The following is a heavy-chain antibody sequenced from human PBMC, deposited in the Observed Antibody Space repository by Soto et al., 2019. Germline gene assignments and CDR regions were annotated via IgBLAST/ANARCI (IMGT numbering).Heavy chain of an antibody. D-gene: IGHD3-3*01. J-gene: IGHJ6*02. CDR2: IYYSGST. CDR1: GGSISSGGYY. CDR3: ARSGGGYDFWSGVKNGMDV. V-gene: IGHV4-31*03. Sequence: QVQLQESGPGLVKPSQTLSLTCTVSGGSISSGGYYWSWIRQHPGKGLEWIGYIYYSGSTYYNPSLKSRVTISVDTSKNHFSLKLSSVTAADTAVYYCARSGGGYDFWSGVKNGMDVWGQGTTVTVSS.